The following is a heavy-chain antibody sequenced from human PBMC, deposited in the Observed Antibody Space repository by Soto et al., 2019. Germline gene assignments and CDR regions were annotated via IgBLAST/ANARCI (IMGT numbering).Heavy chain of an antibody. D-gene: IGHD1-26*01. CDR3: ARDGREAAGIDV. CDR1: GGSISSHY. J-gene: IGHJ6*02. V-gene: IGHV4-59*11. CDR2: IYYRGNT. Sequence: QVQLQESGPGLVKPSETLSLTCTVSGGSISSHYWSWVRQAPGKGLEWIGCIYYRGNTLYNPSLKRRGTISVDTSNNQFSLKLDSVTTADTAVYYCARDGREAAGIDVWGQGTTVTVSS.